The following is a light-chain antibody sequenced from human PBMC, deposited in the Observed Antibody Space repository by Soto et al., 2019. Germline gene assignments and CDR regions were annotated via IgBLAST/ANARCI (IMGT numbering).Light chain of an antibody. Sequence: QSALTQPASVSGSPGQSITISCTGTSSDVGGYNYFSCYHQHPGKAPKLMIYDVSNRPSGVSNRFSGSKSGNTAYLTISGLQAEDEADYYCSSYTSSSYVVFGVGTNLPVL. CDR3: SSYTSSSYVV. V-gene: IGLV2-14*01. CDR1: SSDVGGYNY. J-gene: IGLJ2*01. CDR2: DVS.